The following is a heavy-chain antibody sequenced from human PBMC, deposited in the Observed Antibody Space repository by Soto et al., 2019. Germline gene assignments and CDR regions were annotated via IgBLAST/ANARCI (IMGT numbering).Heavy chain of an antibody. D-gene: IGHD2-15*01. Sequence: SVKVSCKXSGGTLSSYAISWVRQAPGQGLEWMGGIIPIFGTANYAQKFQGRVTITADESTSTAYMELSSLRSEDTAVYYCARKDLGWFDPWGQGTLVTV. J-gene: IGHJ5*02. CDR2: IIPIFGTA. V-gene: IGHV1-69*13. CDR3: ARKDLGWFDP. CDR1: GGTLSSYA.